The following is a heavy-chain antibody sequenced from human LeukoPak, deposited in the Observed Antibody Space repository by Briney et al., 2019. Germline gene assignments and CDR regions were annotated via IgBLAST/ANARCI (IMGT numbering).Heavy chain of an antibody. CDR3: ARVYCSGGSCYDY. CDR1: GYTFTSYD. D-gene: IGHD2-15*01. J-gene: IGHJ4*02. V-gene: IGHV1-8*03. CDR2: MNPNSGNT. Sequence: GASVKVSCKASGYTFTSYDINWVRQATGQGLEWMGWMNPNSGNTGYAQRLQGRVTITRNTSISTAYMELSSLRSEDTAVYYCARVYCSGGSCYDYWGQGTLVTVSS.